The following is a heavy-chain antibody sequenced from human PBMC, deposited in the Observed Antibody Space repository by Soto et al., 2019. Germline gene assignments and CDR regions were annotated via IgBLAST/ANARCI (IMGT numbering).Heavy chain of an antibody. CDR2: IYYSGST. D-gene: IGHD2-2*01. V-gene: IGHV4-59*08. CDR1: GGSISSYY. J-gene: IGHJ4*02. CDR3: ARTSDIVVVPAANFDY. Sequence: SETLSLTCTVSGGSISSYYWSWIRQPPGKGLEWIGYIYYSGSTNYNPSLKSRVTISVDTSKNQFSLKLSSVTAADTAVYYCARTSDIVVVPAANFDYWGQGTLVTVSS.